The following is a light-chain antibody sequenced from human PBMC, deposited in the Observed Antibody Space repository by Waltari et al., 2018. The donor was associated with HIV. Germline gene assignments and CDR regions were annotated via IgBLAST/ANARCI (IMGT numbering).Light chain of an antibody. Sequence: QSVMTQPPSVSAAPRQRVTISCSGSRSQLGTNAVNWYQQLPGQAPKLLIYYDDLLPSWVSARFSGSKSGTSASLAISGLHSDDEADYYCAAWDDSLHGYVFGPGTKVTV. CDR1: RSQLGTNA. CDR2: YDD. J-gene: IGLJ1*01. V-gene: IGLV1-36*01. CDR3: AAWDDSLHGYV.